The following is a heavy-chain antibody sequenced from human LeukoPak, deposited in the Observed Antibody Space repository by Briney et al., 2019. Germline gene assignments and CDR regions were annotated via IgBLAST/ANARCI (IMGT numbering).Heavy chain of an antibody. D-gene: IGHD5-12*01. J-gene: IGHJ4*02. V-gene: IGHV3-9*01. CDR3: AKDRTYSAYAALDY. CDR1: GFTFDDYS. CDR2: ISWNSGSA. Sequence: QPGRSLRLSCAASGFTFDDYSMHGVRQAPGKGLEWVSGISWNSGSAGYADSVKGRFTISRDSAKNSLYLQMNSLRTEDTALYYCAKDRTYSAYAALDYWGQGTLVTVSS.